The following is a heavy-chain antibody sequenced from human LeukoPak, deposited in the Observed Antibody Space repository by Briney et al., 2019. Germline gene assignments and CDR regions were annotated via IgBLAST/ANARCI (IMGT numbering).Heavy chain of an antibody. V-gene: IGHV4-39*07. CDR1: GGSISSSSYY. CDR3: ARDVVGATGDAFDI. Sequence: SETLSLTCTVSGGSISSSSYYWGWIRQPPGKGLEWIGSIYYSGSTYYNPSLKSRVTISVDTSKNQFSLKLSSATAADTAVYYCARDVVGATGDAFDIWGQGTMVTVSS. D-gene: IGHD1-26*01. CDR2: IYYSGST. J-gene: IGHJ3*02.